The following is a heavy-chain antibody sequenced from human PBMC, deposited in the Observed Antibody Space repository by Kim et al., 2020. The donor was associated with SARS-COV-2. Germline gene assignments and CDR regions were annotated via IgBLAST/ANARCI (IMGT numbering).Heavy chain of an antibody. D-gene: IGHD6-19*01. CDR2: ISGSGGST. V-gene: IGHV3-23*01. CDR1: GFTFSSYA. Sequence: GGSLRLSCAASGFTFSSYAMSWVRQAPGKGLEWVSAISGSGGSTYYADSVKGRFTISRDNSKNTLYLQMNSLRAEDTAVYYCAKDCYKLAVAGTDWFFSYYYYGMDVWGQGTTGTVSS. J-gene: IGHJ6*02. CDR3: AKDCYKLAVAGTDWFFSYYYYGMDV.